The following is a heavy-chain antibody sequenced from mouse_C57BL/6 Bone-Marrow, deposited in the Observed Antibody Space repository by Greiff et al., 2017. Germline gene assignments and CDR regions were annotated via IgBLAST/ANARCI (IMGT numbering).Heavy chain of an antibody. J-gene: IGHJ4*01. D-gene: IGHD4-1*01. V-gene: IGHV14-3*01. CDR3: AREVSGNWDEGYAMDY. CDR1: GFNIKNTY. Sequence: EVQRVESVAELVRPGASVKLSCTASGFNIKNTYMHWVKQRPEQGLEWIGRIDPANGNTKYAPKFQGKATITADTSSNTAYLQPSSLTSEDTAIYYCAREVSGNWDEGYAMDYWGQGTSVTVSS. CDR2: IDPANGNT.